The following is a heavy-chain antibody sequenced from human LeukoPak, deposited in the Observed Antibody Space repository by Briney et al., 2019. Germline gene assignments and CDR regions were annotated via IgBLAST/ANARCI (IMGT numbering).Heavy chain of an antibody. CDR2: ISTDNGDT. D-gene: IGHD2-21*02. J-gene: IGHJ3*01. Sequence: ASVKVSCKASGGTFSSYAITWVRQAPGQGLEWTGRISTDNGDTTYAQKFQGRVTMTTDTISTTVYMELRSLRFDDTAVYYCARGDRAFDVWGQGTMDTVSS. V-gene: IGHV1-18*01. CDR1: GGTFSSYA. CDR3: ARGDRAFDV.